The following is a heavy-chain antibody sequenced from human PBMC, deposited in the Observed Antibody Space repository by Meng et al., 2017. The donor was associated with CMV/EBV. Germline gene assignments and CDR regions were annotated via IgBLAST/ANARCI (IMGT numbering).Heavy chain of an antibody. CDR1: GYTFTSYD. D-gene: IGHD2-2*02. CDR3: ARGGDCSSTSCYMEKWFFPLQQVYGMDV. CDR2: MNPNSGNT. Sequence: ASVKVSCKAPGYTFTSYDINWVRQATGQGLEWMGWMNPNSGNTGYAQKFQGRVTITRNTSISTAYMELSSLRSEDTAVYYCARGGDCSSTSCYMEKWFFPLQQVYGMDVWGQGTTVTVSS. V-gene: IGHV1-8*03. J-gene: IGHJ6*02.